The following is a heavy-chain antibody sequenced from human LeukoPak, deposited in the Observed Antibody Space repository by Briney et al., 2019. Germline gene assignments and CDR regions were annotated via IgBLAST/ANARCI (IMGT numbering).Heavy chain of an antibody. CDR2: INAGNGNT. J-gene: IGHJ4*02. CDR3: ARARTGARGYYYFDY. CDR1: GYTFTNYA. Sequence: GASVKVSCKASGYTFTNYAIHWVRQAPGQRLEWMGWINAGNGNTKYSQKFQGRVTITRDTSASTAYMELSSLRSEDTAVYYCARARTGARGYYYFDYWGQGTLVTVSS. V-gene: IGHV1-3*01. D-gene: IGHD3-3*01.